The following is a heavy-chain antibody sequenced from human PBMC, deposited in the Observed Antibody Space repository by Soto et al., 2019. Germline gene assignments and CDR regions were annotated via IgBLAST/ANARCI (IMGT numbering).Heavy chain of an antibody. D-gene: IGHD1-26*01. CDR3: ARDLRVGAPDY. V-gene: IGHV3-33*01. Sequence: PGGSLRLSCAASGFTFSSYGMEWVRQAPGKGLEWVAVIWYDGSNKYYAESVKGRFTISRDNSKNTLYLQMHSLRAEDTAVYYCARDLRVGAPDYWGQGTLVTVSS. J-gene: IGHJ4*02. CDR2: IWYDGSNK. CDR1: GFTFSSYG.